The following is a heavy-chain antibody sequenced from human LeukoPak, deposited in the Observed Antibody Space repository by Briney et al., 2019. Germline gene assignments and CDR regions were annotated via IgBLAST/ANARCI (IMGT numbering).Heavy chain of an antibody. D-gene: IGHD2-2*01. V-gene: IGHV4-34*01. CDR1: GGSFSGYY. Sequence: PSETLSLTCAVYGGSFSGYYWSWLRQPPGKGLEWIGEINHSGSTNYNPSLKSRVTISVDTSKNQFSLKLSSVPAADTAVYYCARADDIVVVPAAYFDYWGQGTLVTVSS. CDR2: INHSGST. J-gene: IGHJ4*02. CDR3: ARADDIVVVPAAYFDY.